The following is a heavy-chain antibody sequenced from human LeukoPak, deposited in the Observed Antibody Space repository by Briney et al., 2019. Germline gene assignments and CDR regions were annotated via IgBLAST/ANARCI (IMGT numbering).Heavy chain of an antibody. CDR2: IYSGGST. CDR1: GFTVSSNY. D-gene: IGHD3-3*01. Sequence: GGSLRLSCAASGFTVSSNYMSWVRQAPGKGLEWVSVIYSGGSTYYADSVKGRFTISRDNSKNTLYLQINSLRAEDTAVYYCAREAYDFWSGYSPDYWGQGTLVTVSS. V-gene: IGHV3-53*01. J-gene: IGHJ4*02. CDR3: AREAYDFWSGYSPDY.